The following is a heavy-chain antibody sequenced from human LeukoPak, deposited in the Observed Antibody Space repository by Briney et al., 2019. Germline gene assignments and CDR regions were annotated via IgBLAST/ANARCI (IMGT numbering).Heavy chain of an antibody. V-gene: IGHV5-51*01. J-gene: IGHJ4*02. Sequence: PGESLKISCKGSGYSFTSYWIGWVRQMPGKGLEWMGIIYPGDSDTRYNPSFQGQVTISADKSISTAYLQWSSLKASDTAMYYCARHHYDYVWGSYRHFDYWGQGTLVTVSS. CDR2: IYPGDSDT. D-gene: IGHD3-16*02. CDR3: ARHHYDYVWGSYRHFDY. CDR1: GYSFTSYW.